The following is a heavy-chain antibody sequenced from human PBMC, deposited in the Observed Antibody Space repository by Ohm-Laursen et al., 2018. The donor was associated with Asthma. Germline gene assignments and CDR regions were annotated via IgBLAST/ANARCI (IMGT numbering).Heavy chain of an antibody. CDR3: AKGYCSSTSCLIDY. Sequence: SLRLSCAASGFTFDDYAMHWVRQAPGKGLEWVSGISWNSGGIGYADSVKGRFTISRDNAKNSLYLQMNSLRAEDTALYYCAKGYCSSTSCLIDYWGQGTLVTVSS. CDR2: ISWNSGGI. J-gene: IGHJ4*02. D-gene: IGHD2-2*01. V-gene: IGHV3-9*01. CDR1: GFTFDDYA.